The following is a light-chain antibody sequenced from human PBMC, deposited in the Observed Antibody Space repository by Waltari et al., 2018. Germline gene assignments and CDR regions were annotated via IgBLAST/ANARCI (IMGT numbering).Light chain of an antibody. Sequence: IQMSQSPSSLSASVGDRFTLTCRASQGISSYLNWYQQKPGKAPKLLIYYANSLASGVPSRFSGSGSGTEFTLTISSLQPEDFATYYCQQGNSYPRTFGQGTKVEIK. CDR2: YAN. V-gene: IGKV1-13*02. J-gene: IGKJ1*01. CDR1: QGISSY. CDR3: QQGNSYPRT.